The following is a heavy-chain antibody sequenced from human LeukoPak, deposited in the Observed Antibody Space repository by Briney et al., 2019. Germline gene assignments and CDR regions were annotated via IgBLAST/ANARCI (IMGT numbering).Heavy chain of an antibody. V-gene: IGHV4-34*01. CDR2: INHSGST. CDR3: ARGNNGYCSGGRCYAFDY. CDR1: SGSFGAYY. J-gene: IGHJ4*02. D-gene: IGHD2-15*01. Sequence: SETLSRTCAVYSGSFGAYYWSWIRQPPGKGLEWIGEINHSGSTNYNPSLKSRVTMSVDTSKKQFSLKLSSVTAADTAVYYCARGNNGYCSGGRCYAFDYCGQGTLVTVSS.